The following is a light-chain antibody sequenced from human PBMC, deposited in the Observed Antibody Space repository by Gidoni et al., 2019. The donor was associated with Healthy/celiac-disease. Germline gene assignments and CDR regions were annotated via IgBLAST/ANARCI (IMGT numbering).Light chain of an antibody. CDR2: EVS. CDR1: QSLLHSDGKTY. V-gene: IGKV2-29*02. Sequence: DSVMTQTSPPLSVTPGQPAPISCKSSQSLLHSDGKTYLYWYLQKPGQSPQLLIYEVSRRFSGVPDRFSGSGSGTDFTLKISRVEAEGVGVYYCMQGIHLPLTFGGGTKVEIK. CDR3: MQGIHLPLT. J-gene: IGKJ4*01.